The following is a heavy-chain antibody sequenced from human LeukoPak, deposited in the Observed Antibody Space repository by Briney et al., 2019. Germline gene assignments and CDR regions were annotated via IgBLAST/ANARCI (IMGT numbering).Heavy chain of an antibody. V-gene: IGHV1-69*05. Sequence: SVNVSCKASGGTFSSYAISWVRQAPGQGLEWMGRIIPIFGTANYAQKFQGRVTITTDESTSTAYMELSSLRSEDTAVYYCASFSGGYCTNGVCHDAFDIWGQGTMVTVSS. J-gene: IGHJ3*02. CDR1: GGTFSSYA. CDR3: ASFSGGYCTNGVCHDAFDI. CDR2: IIPIFGTA. D-gene: IGHD2-8*01.